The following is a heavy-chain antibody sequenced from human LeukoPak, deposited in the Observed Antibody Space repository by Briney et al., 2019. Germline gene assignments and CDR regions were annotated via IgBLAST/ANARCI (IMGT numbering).Heavy chain of an antibody. J-gene: IGHJ5*02. D-gene: IGHD3-16*02. CDR3: ARDGDDYVWGSYRNSNWFDP. CDR2: IWYDGNNK. V-gene: IGHV3-33*08. Sequence: GRSLRLSCAASGFTFDDYAMHWVRQAPGKGLEWVAVIWYDGNNKYYADSVKGRFTISRDISKNTLYLQMNSLRAEDTAVYYCARDGDDYVWGSYRNSNWFDPWGQGTLVTVSS. CDR1: GFTFDDYA.